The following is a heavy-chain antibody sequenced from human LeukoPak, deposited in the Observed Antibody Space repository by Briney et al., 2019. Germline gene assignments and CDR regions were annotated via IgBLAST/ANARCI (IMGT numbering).Heavy chain of an antibody. CDR2: INPSGGST. Sequence: ASVKVSCKASGCTFTSYYMHWVRQAPGQGLEWMGIINPSGGSTSYAQKFQGRVTMTRDMSTSTVYMELSSLRSEDTAVYYCARSCGGDWACDYWGQGTLVTVSS. J-gene: IGHJ4*02. CDR3: ARSCGGDWACDY. V-gene: IGHV1-46*01. D-gene: IGHD2-21*02. CDR1: GCTFTSYY.